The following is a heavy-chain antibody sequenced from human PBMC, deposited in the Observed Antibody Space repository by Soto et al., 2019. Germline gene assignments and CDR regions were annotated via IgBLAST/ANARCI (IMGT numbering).Heavy chain of an antibody. V-gene: IGHV4-59*08. Sequence: QVQLQESGPGLVKPSETLSLTCTVSGGSITNYYCSWFRQPPGKGLEWIGYIQYNGYSAYNLSLKRGVTMSMDTSKTQFALMLESVTATDTAVYYCAGHGFGSLQGLVDVWGQGTTVIVSS. J-gene: IGHJ6*02. D-gene: IGHD3-10*01. CDR1: GGSITNYY. CDR2: IQYNGYS. CDR3: AGHGFGSLQGLVDV.